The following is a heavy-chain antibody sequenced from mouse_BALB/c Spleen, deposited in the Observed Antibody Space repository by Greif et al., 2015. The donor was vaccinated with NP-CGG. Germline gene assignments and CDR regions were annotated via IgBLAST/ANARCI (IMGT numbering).Heavy chain of an antibody. CDR3: ARDEGVYYGNYVRFAY. CDR1: GFTFSDYY. J-gene: IGHJ3*01. Sequence: EVKLMESGGGLVKPGGSLKLSCAASGFTFSDYYMYWVRQTPEKRLEWVATISDGGSYTYYPDSVKGRFTISRDNAKNNLYLQMSSLKSEDTAMYYCARDEGVYYGNYVRFAYWGQGTLVTVSA. D-gene: IGHD2-1*01. V-gene: IGHV5-4*02. CDR2: ISDGGSYT.